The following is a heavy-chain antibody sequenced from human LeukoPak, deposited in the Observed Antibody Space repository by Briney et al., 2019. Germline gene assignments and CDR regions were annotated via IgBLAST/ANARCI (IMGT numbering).Heavy chain of an antibody. CDR2: ISGSNSYI. CDR3: ARLPVGAVPASNYFDY. Sequence: PWGSLRLSCAGSGFTFSGYSMSWVRQAPGQGLEWVSCISGSNSYINYADSVKGRFTITTDNAKNSAYLQMSSLRAEDTAMYYCARLPVGAVPASNYFDYWGQGTLVTVSS. CDR1: GFTFSGYS. V-gene: IGHV3-21*01. J-gene: IGHJ4*02. D-gene: IGHD6-19*01.